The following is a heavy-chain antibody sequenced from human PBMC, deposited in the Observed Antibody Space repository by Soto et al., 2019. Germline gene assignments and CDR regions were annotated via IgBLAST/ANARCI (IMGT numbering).Heavy chain of an antibody. CDR2: VQISGTT. V-gene: IGHV4-4*07. J-gene: IGHJ5*02. CDR1: GASVRSYH. CDR3: AKDSSTMRWFDP. D-gene: IGHD1-1*01. Sequence: SETLSLTCAVSGASVRSYHWSWIRQAAGKGLEWIGRVQISGTTNYNPSLKTRVTMSLDTSKNEVSLRMTSVTAADTAVYFCAKDSSTMRWFDPWGQGIMVTV.